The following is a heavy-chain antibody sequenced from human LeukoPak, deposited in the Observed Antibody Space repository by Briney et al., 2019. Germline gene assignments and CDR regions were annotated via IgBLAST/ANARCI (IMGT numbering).Heavy chain of an antibody. J-gene: IGHJ4*02. CDR1: GFTFSNYA. CDR2: ISGSGGST. Sequence: GGSLRLSCAASGFTFSNYAMSWVRQAPGKGLEWVSGISGSGGSTYYADSVKGRFTISRDNSKNTLYLQMNSLRAEDTAVYYCARGVEMATKYYFDYWGQGTLVTVSS. CDR3: ARGVEMATKYYFDY. D-gene: IGHD5-24*01. V-gene: IGHV3-23*01.